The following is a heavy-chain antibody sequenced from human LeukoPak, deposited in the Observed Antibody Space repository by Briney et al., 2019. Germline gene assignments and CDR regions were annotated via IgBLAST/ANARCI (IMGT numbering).Heavy chain of an antibody. CDR2: SDPEDGET. D-gene: IGHD3-3*01. J-gene: IGHJ6*02. CDR1: GYTLTELS. CDR3: ARARTFKYYDFWSGPLAGMDV. V-gene: IGHV1-24*01. Sequence: ASVKVSCKVSGYTLTELSMHWVRQAPGKGLEWMGGSDPEDGETIYAQKFQGRVTMTRDTSTSTVYMELSSLRSEDTAVYYCARARTFKYYDFWSGPLAGMDVWGQGTTVTVSS.